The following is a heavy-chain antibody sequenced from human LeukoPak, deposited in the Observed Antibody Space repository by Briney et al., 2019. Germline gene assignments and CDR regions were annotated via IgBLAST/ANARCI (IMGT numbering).Heavy chain of an antibody. J-gene: IGHJ4*02. CDR1: GGSISSSSYY. CDR2: IYYSGST. Sequence: SETLSLTCTVSGGSISSSSYYWGWIRQPPGKGLEWIGSIYYSGSTYYNPSLKSRVTISVDTSKNQFSLKLSSVTAADTAVYYCARDLGYSSSSERGAPFDYWGQGTLVTVSS. V-gene: IGHV4-39*07. D-gene: IGHD6-6*01. CDR3: ARDLGYSSSSERGAPFDY.